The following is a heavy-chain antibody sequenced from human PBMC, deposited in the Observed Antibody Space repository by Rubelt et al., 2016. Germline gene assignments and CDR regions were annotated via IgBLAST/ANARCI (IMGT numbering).Heavy chain of an antibody. J-gene: IGHJ4*02. V-gene: IGHV3-9*01. D-gene: IGHD6-6*01. CDR2: SI. Sequence: SIGYADSVKGRFTISRDNAKNSLYLQMNSLRAEDTAVYYCARGSIAARCFDYWGQGTLVTVSS. CDR3: ARGSIAARCFDY.